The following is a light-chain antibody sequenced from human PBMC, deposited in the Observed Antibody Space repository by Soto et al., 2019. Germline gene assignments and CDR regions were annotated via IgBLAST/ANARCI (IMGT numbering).Light chain of an antibody. V-gene: IGKV3-15*01. Sequence: EIVMTQSPATLSVSPGERATLSCRASQSVSSNLAWYQQKPGQAPRLLIYGASTRATGIPARFSGSGSGTEVTLTISSLQSEDFAVCYCQQYNNWPSLTFGGGTKVEIK. CDR2: GAS. J-gene: IGKJ4*01. CDR1: QSVSSN. CDR3: QQYNNWPSLT.